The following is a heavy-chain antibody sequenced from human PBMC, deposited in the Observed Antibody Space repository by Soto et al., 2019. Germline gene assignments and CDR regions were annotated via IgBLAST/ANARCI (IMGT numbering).Heavy chain of an antibody. CDR3: AKVSPFFDY. Sequence: PSETLSLTCTVSGGSISSSSSYWGWIRQPPGKGLEWIGSIGSMSYSGSTYYNPSLKSRVTISVDTSKNQFSLKLNSVIAADTAVYFCAKVSPFFDYWGQGLLVTVSS. V-gene: IGHV4-39*01. CDR2: MSYSGST. J-gene: IGHJ4*01. CDR1: GGSISSSSSY.